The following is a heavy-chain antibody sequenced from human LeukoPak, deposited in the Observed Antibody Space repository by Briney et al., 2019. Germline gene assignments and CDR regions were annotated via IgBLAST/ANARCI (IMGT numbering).Heavy chain of an antibody. CDR2: INHSGST. J-gene: IGHJ4*02. CDR1: GGSISSYY. V-gene: IGHV4-34*01. D-gene: IGHD3-16*01. CDR3: ASNAYRRGSRNFDN. Sequence: PSETLSLTCTVSGGSISSYYWSCLRQPPGKGLVWIGEINHSGSTNYNPSLKSRVTISVDTSKNQFSLKLTSGTAADTPVYYGASNAYRRGSRNFDNWAQETLVPVSS.